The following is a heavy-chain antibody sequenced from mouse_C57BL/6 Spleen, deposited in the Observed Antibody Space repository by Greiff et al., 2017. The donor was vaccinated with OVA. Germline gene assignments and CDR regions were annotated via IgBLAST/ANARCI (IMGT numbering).Heavy chain of an antibody. Sequence: VQLQQSGPVLARPGASVKMSCKTSGYTFTSYWMHWVKQRPGQGLEWIGAIYPGNSDTSYNQKFKGKAKLTAVTSASTAYMELSSLTNEDSAVYYCTRSAAQASWFAYWGQGTLVTVSA. J-gene: IGHJ3*01. CDR3: TRSAAQASWFAY. D-gene: IGHD3-2*02. CDR2: IYPGNSDT. V-gene: IGHV1-5*01. CDR1: GYTFTSYW.